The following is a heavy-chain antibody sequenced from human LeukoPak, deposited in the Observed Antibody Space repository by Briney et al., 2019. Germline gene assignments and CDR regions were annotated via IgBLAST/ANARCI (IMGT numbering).Heavy chain of an antibody. Sequence: SVKVSCKASGGTFSSYAISWVRQAPGQGLKWMGGIIPIFGTANYAQKFQGRVTITTDESTSTAYMELSSLRSEDTAVYYCASWMYSSSSLFDYWGQGTLVTVSS. CDR3: ASWMYSSSSLFDY. CDR2: IIPIFGTA. V-gene: IGHV1-69*05. J-gene: IGHJ4*02. D-gene: IGHD6-6*01. CDR1: GGTFSSYA.